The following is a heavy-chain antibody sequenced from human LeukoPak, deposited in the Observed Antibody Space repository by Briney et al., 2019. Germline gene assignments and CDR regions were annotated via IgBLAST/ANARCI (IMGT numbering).Heavy chain of an antibody. D-gene: IGHD4/OR15-4a*01. V-gene: IGHV3-53*01. J-gene: IGHJ4*02. CDR1: GFTVSSNS. CDR3: ARRAGAYSHPYDY. Sequence: GGSLRLSCTVSGFTVSSNSMSWVRQAPGKGLEWVSFIYSDNTHYSDSVKGRFTISRDNSKNTLHIHMNSVRAEDTDVYYCARRAGAYSHPYDYWGQGPMVTVSS. CDR2: IYSDNT.